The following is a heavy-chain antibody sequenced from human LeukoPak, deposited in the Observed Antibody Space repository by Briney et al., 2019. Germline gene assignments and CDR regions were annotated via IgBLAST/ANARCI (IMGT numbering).Heavy chain of an antibody. Sequence: ASVKVSCKASGGTFSSYAISWVRQAPGQGLEWMGIINPSGGSTSYAQKFQGRVTMTRDMSTSTVYMELSSLRSEDTAVYYCASAMVGRDAFDIWGQGTMVTVSS. J-gene: IGHJ3*02. V-gene: IGHV1-46*01. CDR2: INPSGGST. CDR1: GGTFSSYA. CDR3: ASAMVGRDAFDI. D-gene: IGHD5-18*01.